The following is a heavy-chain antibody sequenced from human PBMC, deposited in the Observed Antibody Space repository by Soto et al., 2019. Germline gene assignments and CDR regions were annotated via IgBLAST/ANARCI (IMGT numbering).Heavy chain of an antibody. Sequence: QVQLVQSGAEVKKPGASVKVSCKASGYTFTSYAMHWVRQAPGQRLEWMGWINAGNGNTKYSQKFQGRVTITRDTSASTAYMELSSLRSEDTAVYYCARDRYYGSGLDYYYYYYMDVWGKGTTVTVSS. CDR1: GYTFTSYA. D-gene: IGHD3-10*01. J-gene: IGHJ6*03. CDR3: ARDRYYGSGLDYYYYYYMDV. CDR2: INAGNGNT. V-gene: IGHV1-3*01.